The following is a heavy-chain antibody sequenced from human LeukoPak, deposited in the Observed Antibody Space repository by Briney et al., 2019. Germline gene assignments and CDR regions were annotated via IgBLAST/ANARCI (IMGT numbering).Heavy chain of an antibody. CDR3: AREXRTLGVYCGGDCYGFYGMDV. CDR2: IIPIFGTA. CDR1: GGTFNSYA. J-gene: IGHJ6*02. D-gene: IGHD2-21*02. Sequence: ASVKVSCKASGGTFNSYAISWVRQAPGQGLEWMGGIIPIFGTADYAQKFQGRVTITADESTSTAYMELSSLRSEDTAVYYCAREXRTLGVYCGGDCYGFYGMDVWGQGTTVTVSS. V-gene: IGHV1-69*13.